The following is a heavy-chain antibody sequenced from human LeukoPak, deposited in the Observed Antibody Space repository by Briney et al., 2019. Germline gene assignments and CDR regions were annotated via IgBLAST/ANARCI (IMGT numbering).Heavy chain of an antibody. CDR3: GRPLSYYSDSSGDDAFDI. D-gene: IGHD3-22*01. V-gene: IGHV4-39*07. CDR1: GDSVSISTYY. J-gene: IGHJ3*02. Sequence: SETLSLTCTVSGDSVSISTYYWGWIRQPPGKGLEWIGSISYSGSTYYNPSLKSRVTISVDTSKNQFSLKLSSVTAADTAVYYCGRPLSYYSDSSGDDAFDIWGQGTMVTVSS. CDR2: ISYSGST.